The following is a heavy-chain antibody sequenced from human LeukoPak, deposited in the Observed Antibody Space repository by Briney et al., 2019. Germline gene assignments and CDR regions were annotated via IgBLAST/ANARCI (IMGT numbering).Heavy chain of an antibody. V-gene: IGHV4-59*01. D-gene: IGHD6-13*01. Sequence: SETLSLTCTVSGGSISSYYWSWIRQPPGKGLEWIGYIYYSGSTNYNPSLKGRVTISVDTSKNQFSLKLSSVTAADTAVYYCARVLAAAGTLSPGRRRTYYMDVWGKGTTVTVSS. J-gene: IGHJ6*03. CDR3: ARVLAAAGTLSPGRRRTYYMDV. CDR2: IYYSGST. CDR1: GGSISSYY.